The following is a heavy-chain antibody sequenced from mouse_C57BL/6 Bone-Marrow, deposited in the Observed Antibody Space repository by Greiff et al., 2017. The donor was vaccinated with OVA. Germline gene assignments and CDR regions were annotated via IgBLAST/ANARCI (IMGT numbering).Heavy chain of an antibody. CDR2: IYPRSGNT. J-gene: IGHJ1*03. CDR1: GYTFTSYG. D-gene: IGHD1-1*01. V-gene: IGHV1-81*01. Sequence: VQLKESGAELARPGASVKLSCKASGYTFTSYGISWVKQRTGQGLEWIGEIYPRSGNTYYNEKFKGKATLTADKSSSTAYMELRSLTSEDSAVYFCARCNYGSSPKYFDVWGTGTTVTVSS. CDR3: ARCNYGSSPKYFDV.